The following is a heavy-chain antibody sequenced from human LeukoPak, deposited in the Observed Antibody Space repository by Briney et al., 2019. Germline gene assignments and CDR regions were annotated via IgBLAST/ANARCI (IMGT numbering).Heavy chain of an antibody. D-gene: IGHD3-10*01. CDR3: VRDLGVGNYGDY. V-gene: IGHV3-30*03. J-gene: IGHJ4*02. CDR1: GFTFSSYG. CDR2: ISYDGSNK. Sequence: PGGSLRLSCAASGFTFSSYGMYWVRQAPGKGLEWVAIISYDGSNKYYADSVKGRFTISRDNSKKMLYLQMNSLRAEDTAVYYCVRDLGVGNYGDYWGQGTLVTVSS.